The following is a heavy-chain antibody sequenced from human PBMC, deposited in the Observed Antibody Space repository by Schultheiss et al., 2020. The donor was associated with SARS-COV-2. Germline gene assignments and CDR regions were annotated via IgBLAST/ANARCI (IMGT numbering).Heavy chain of an antibody. D-gene: IGHD5-18*01. CDR2: ISSSGSTI. CDR1: GGSISSSSYY. V-gene: IGHV3-11*04. CDR3: ARLAYSYGSGDY. J-gene: IGHJ4*02. Sequence: GGSLRLSCTVSGGSISSSSYYWGWIRQPPGKGLEWVSYISSSGSTIYYADSVKGRFTVSRDNAKNSLHLQMSSLRAEDTAVYYCARLAYSYGSGDYWGQGTLVTVSS.